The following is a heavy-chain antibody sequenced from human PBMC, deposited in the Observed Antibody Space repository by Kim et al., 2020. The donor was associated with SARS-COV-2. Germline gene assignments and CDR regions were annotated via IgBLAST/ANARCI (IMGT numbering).Heavy chain of an antibody. Sequence: GGSLRLSCAASGFTFDDYAMNWVRQAPGKGLEWVSGISWNSGSIGYADSVKGRITISRDNAKNSLYLQMNSLRAEDTALYYCAKDKVGGFGELYPDYWGQGTLVTVSS. D-gene: IGHD3-10*01. J-gene: IGHJ4*02. CDR2: ISWNSGSI. CDR1: GFTFDDYA. CDR3: AKDKVGGFGELYPDY. V-gene: IGHV3-9*01.